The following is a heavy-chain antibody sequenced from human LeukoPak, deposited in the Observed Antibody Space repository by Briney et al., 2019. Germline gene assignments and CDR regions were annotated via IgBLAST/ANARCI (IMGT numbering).Heavy chain of an antibody. V-gene: IGHV5-51*01. Sequence: GESLKISCKGSGYSFTIYWIGWVRQMPGKGLEWMGIIYPGDSDTRYSPSFQGQVTISADKSISTAYLQWSSLKASDTAMYYCARHGGLTIFGVVDFDYWGQGTLVTVSS. CDR1: GYSFTIYW. CDR3: ARHGGLTIFGVVDFDY. J-gene: IGHJ4*02. D-gene: IGHD3-3*01. CDR2: IYPGDSDT.